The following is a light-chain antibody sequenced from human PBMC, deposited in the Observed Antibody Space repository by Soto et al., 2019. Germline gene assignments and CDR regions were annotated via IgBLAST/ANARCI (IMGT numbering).Light chain of an antibody. J-gene: IGLJ2*01. CDR2: EVS. V-gene: IGLV2-8*01. CDR3: SSYAGSNNWI. CDR1: SSDVGGYNY. Sequence: QYALTQPPSASGSPGQSVTISCTGTSSDVGGYNYVSWYQQHPGKAPKLMIYEVSKRPSGVPDRFSGSKSGNTASLTVSGIQAEDEADYYCSSYAGSNNWIFGGGTKLTVL.